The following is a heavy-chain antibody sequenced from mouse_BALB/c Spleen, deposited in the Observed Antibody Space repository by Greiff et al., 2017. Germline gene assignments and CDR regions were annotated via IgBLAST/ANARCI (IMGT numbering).Heavy chain of an antibody. Sequence: VQVVESGPGLVAPSQSLSITCTVSGFSLTSYGVHWVRQPPGKGLEWLGVIWAGGSTNYNSALMSRLSISKDNSKSQVFLKMNSLQTDDTAMYYCARVYYGAWFAYWGQGTLVTVSA. CDR3: ARVYYGAWFAY. CDR2: IWAGGST. J-gene: IGHJ3*01. D-gene: IGHD1-1*02. V-gene: IGHV2-9*02. CDR1: GFSLTSYG.